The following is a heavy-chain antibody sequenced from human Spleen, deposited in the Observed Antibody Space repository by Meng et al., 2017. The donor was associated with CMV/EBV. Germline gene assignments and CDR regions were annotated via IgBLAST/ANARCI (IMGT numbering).Heavy chain of an antibody. V-gene: IGHV4-30-4*08. J-gene: IGHJ2*01. CDR3: ARENIVVVPDWYFDL. D-gene: IGHD2-2*01. Sequence: QGQLQESGPGLVKPSQTLSLTCTVSGGSISGGDYYWSWIRQPPGKGLEWIGYIYYSGSTYYNPSLKSRVTISVDTSKNQFSLKLSSVTAADTAVYYCARENIVVVPDWYFDLWGRGTLVTVSS. CDR2: IYYSGST. CDR1: GGSISGGDYY.